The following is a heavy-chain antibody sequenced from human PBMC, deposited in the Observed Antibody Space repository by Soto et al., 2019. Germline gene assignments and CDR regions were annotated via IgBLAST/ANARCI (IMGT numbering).Heavy chain of an antibody. CDR2: IWYDGSNK. J-gene: IGHJ5*02. Sequence: GGSLRLSCAASGFTFSSYGMHWVRQAPGKGLEWVAVIWYDGSNKYYADSVKGRFTISRDNSKNTLYLQMNSLRAEDTAVYYCARENSITIFGMSARNWFDPWGQGTLVTVSS. D-gene: IGHD3-3*01. CDR3: ARENSITIFGMSARNWFDP. V-gene: IGHV3-33*01. CDR1: GFTFSSYG.